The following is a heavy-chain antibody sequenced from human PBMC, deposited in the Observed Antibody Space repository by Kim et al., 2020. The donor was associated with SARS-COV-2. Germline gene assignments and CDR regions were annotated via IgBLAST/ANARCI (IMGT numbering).Heavy chain of an antibody. CDR3: ARVGGLVPSEDTTYYYGMDV. D-gene: IGHD6-19*01. Sequence: ASVKVSCKASGYTFTSYAMHWVRQAPGQRLEWMGWINAGNGNTKYSQKFQGRVTITRDTSASTAYMELSSLRSEDTAVYYCARVGGLVPSEDTTYYYGMDVWGQGTTVTVSS. V-gene: IGHV1-3*01. J-gene: IGHJ6*02. CDR1: GYTFTSYA. CDR2: INAGNGNT.